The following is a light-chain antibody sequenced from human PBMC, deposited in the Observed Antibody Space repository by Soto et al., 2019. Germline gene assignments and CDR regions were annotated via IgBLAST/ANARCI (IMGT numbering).Light chain of an antibody. J-gene: IGKJ3*01. CDR1: QSVSSSY. CDR2: GAS. CDR3: QQYGSSPFT. V-gene: IGKV3-20*01. Sequence: EIVLTQSPGTLSLSPGERATLSCRASQSVSSSYLAWYQQQPGQAPRLLIYGASSRATGILDRFSGSGSGTDFTLTISRLEPEDFAVFYCQQYGSSPFTFGPGTKVDIK.